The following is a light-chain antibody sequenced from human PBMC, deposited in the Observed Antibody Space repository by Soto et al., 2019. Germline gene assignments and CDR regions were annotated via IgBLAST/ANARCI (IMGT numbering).Light chain of an antibody. Sequence: EIVLTQSPATLSLSPGERATLSCRASQSVTTYLAWYQQKPGQAPRLLSYDAFNRATGIPARFSGSGSGTDFTLTISSLEHEDFAVYDYQQHSKQLTFGGGTKVEIK. CDR2: DAF. CDR1: QSVTTY. CDR3: QQHSKQLT. J-gene: IGKJ4*02. V-gene: IGKV3-11*01.